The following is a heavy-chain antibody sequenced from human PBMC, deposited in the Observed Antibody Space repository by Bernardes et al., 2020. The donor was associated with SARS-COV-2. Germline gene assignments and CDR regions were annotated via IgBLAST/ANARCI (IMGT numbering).Heavy chain of an antibody. V-gene: IGHV1-2*04. CDR1: GYTFTGYY. Sequence: ASVKVSCKASGYTFTGYYMHWVRQAPGQGLEWMGWINPNSGGPNYAQKFQGWVTMTRDTSISTAYMELSRLRSDDTAVYYCARDYYDSSGYYYVGMDYWGQGTLVTVSS. CDR3: ARDYYDSSGYYYVGMDY. CDR2: INPNSGGP. D-gene: IGHD3-22*01. J-gene: IGHJ4*02.